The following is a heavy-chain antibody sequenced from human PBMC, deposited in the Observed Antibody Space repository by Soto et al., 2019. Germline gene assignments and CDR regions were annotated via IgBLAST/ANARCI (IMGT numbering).Heavy chain of an antibody. J-gene: IGHJ4*02. CDR2: INAGNGNT. Sequence: GASVKVSCKASGYSFTSYAMHWVRQAPGQRLEWMGWINAGNGNTKYSQKFQGRVTITRDTSASTAYMELSSLRSEDTAVYYCVNSGYDFGDPFDYWGQGTLVTVSS. CDR1: GYSFTSYA. V-gene: IGHV1-3*01. CDR3: VNSGYDFGDPFDY. D-gene: IGHD5-12*01.